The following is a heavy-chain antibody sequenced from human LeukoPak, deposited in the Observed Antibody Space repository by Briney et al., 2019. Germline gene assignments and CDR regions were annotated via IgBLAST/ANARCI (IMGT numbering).Heavy chain of an antibody. V-gene: IGHV1-18*01. CDR1: GYTFTSYG. D-gene: IGHD3-10*01. CDR2: ISAYNGNT. Sequence: GASVKVSCKASGYTFTSYGISWVRQAPGQGLEWMGWISAYNGNTNYAQKLQGRVTMTTDTSTSTAYMELSSLRSEDTAVYYCATYHPYYYGSGSYKGFDYWGQGTLVTVSS. J-gene: IGHJ4*02. CDR3: ATYHPYYYGSGSYKGFDY.